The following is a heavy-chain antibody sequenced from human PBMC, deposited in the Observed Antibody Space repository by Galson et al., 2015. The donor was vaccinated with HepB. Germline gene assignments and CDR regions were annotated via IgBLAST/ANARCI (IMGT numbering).Heavy chain of an antibody. D-gene: IGHD4/OR15-4a*01. J-gene: IGHJ6*02. V-gene: IGHV3-30*04. Sequence: SLRLSCAASGFTFSNYAMHWVRQAPGKGLEWVAVISNDGTNQFYGDSVQGRFTISRDNSRNTLYLQMNSLKSGGTAVYYCARGIPRTTDYISKHYYYGMDVWGQGTTVTVSS. CDR2: ISNDGTNQ. CDR1: GFTFSNYA. CDR3: ARGIPRTTDYISKHYYYGMDV.